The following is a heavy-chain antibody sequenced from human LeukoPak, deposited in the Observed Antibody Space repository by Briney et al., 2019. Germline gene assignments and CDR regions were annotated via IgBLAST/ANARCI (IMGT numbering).Heavy chain of an antibody. Sequence: GGSLRLSCAASGFTFSSYGMSWVRQAPGEGLEWVSGINWNGGSTGYADSVKGRFTISRDNAKNSLYLQMNSLRAEDTAVYYCAELGITMIGGVWGQGTLVTVSS. D-gene: IGHD3-10*02. V-gene: IGHV3-20*04. J-gene: IGHJ4*02. CDR2: INWNGGST. CDR1: GFTFSSYG. CDR3: AELGITMIGGV.